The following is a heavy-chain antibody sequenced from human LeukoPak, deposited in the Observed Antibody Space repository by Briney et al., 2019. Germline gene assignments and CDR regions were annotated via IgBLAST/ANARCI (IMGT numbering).Heavy chain of an antibody. CDR1: GFTFSSYA. CDR2: ISGSGGST. J-gene: IGHJ6*02. V-gene: IGHV3-23*01. Sequence: GRSLRLSCAASGFTFSSYAMSWVRQAPGKGLEWVSAISGSGGSTYYADSVKGRFTISRDNSKNTLYLQMNSLRAEDTAVYYFAKAGGSGKSWSYYYYYGMDVWGQGTTVTVSS. D-gene: IGHD3-10*01. CDR3: AKAGGSGKSWSYYYYYGMDV.